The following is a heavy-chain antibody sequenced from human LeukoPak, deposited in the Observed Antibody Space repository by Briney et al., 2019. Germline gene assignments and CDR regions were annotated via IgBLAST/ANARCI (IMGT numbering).Heavy chain of an antibody. V-gene: IGHV3-21*01. CDR2: ISSSSSYI. CDR1: GFTFSSYS. J-gene: IGHJ4*02. CDR3: ARDRGDIVVVVAAYFDY. Sequence: TPGGSLRLSCAASGFTFSSYSMNWVRQAPGKGLEWVSCISSSSSYINYADSAKGRFTISRDNAKNSLYLQMNSLRAEDTAVYYCARDRGDIVVVVAAYFDYWGQGTLVTVSS. D-gene: IGHD2-15*01.